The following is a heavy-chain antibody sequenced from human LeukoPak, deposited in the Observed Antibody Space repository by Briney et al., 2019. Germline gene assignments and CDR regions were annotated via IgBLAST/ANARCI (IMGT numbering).Heavy chain of an antibody. CDR3: AKDRGSGSPSLGYMDV. CDR1: GFTFSSYG. D-gene: IGHD3-10*01. CDR2: IRYDGSNK. J-gene: IGHJ6*03. V-gene: IGHV3-30*02. Sequence: PGGPLRLSCAASGFTFSSYGMHWVRQAPGKGLEWVAFIRYDGSNKYYADSVKGRFTISRDNSKNTLYLQMNSLRAEDTAVYYCAKDRGSGSPSLGYMDVWGKGTTVTISS.